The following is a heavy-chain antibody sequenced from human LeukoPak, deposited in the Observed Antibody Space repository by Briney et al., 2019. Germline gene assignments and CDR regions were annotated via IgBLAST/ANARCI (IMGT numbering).Heavy chain of an antibody. CDR2: INHSGST. CDR1: GGSFSGYY. D-gene: IGHD1-14*01. Sequence: SETLSLTCAVYGGSFSGYYWSWNRQPPGKGLEWVGEINHSGSTNYNPSLKSRVTISLDTSKNQFSLRLSSVTAADTAMYYCARDGASGSSWGQGTLVTVSS. V-gene: IGHV4-34*01. J-gene: IGHJ5*02. CDR3: ARDGASGSS.